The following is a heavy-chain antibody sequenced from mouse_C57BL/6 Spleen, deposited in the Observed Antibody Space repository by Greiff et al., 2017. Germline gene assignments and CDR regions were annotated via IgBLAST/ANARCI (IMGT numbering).Heavy chain of an antibody. Sequence: QVQLQQPGPGLVQPSQSLSITCTVSGFSFTSYGVHWVRQSPGKGLEWLGVIWRGGSTDYNAAFMSRLSITKDNSKSQVFFKMNSLQADDTAIYYCAKKGDYYGSLDYWGQGTSVTVSS. V-gene: IGHV2-5*01. CDR3: AKKGDYYGSLDY. J-gene: IGHJ4*01. CDR2: IWRGGST. CDR1: GFSFTSYG. D-gene: IGHD1-1*01.